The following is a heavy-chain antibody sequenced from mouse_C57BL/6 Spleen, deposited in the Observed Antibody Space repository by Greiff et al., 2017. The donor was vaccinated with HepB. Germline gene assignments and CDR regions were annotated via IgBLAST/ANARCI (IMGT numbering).Heavy chain of an antibody. CDR2: INPNNGDT. V-gene: IGHV1-26*01. CDR1: GYTFTNYY. D-gene: IGHD2-2*01. Sequence: EVQLQQPGPELVKPGASVKISCKASGYTFTNYYMNGVKQSHGKGLEWIGDINPNNGDTSYNQKFTGKATLTVDKSSSTAYMELRSLASEDSAVYYGARAWLRRAWFAYWGQGTLVTVSA. J-gene: IGHJ3*01. CDR3: ARAWLRRAWFAY.